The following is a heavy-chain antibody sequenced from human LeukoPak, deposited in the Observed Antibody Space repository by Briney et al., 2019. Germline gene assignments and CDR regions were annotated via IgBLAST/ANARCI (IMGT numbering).Heavy chain of an antibody. V-gene: IGHV3-23*01. J-gene: IGHJ3*02. CDR2: ISKNGGTT. D-gene: IGHD2-15*01. CDR1: GVIFSSYS. Sequence: QPGGSLTLSCAASGVIFSSYSMSWIRQAPGKGLEWVSVISKNGGTTYYADSVKGRFTISRDNSKNTLQPQTNSLRAEDTAVYYCANRSSYFAISGEGTMVTVSS. CDR3: ANRSSYFAI.